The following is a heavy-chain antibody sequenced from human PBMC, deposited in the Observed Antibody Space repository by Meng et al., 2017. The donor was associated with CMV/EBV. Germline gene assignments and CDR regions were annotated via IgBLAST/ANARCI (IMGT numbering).Heavy chain of an antibody. D-gene: IGHD3-22*01. J-gene: IGHJ4*02. V-gene: IGHV3-21*01. Sequence: GGSLRLSCGASGMTFSDYSMDWLRQAPGKGLEWVSSISKSSDYIYYADSVKGRFTISRDNAQHSLYLQMDSLTAVDTAIYYCARDLGNSTGYLRYFDIWGQGTRVTVSS. CDR2: ISKSSDYI. CDR1: GMTFSDYS. CDR3: ARDLGNSTGYLRYFDI.